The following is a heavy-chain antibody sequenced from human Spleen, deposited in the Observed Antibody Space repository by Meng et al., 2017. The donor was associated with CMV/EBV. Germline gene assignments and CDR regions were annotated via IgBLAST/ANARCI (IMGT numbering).Heavy chain of an antibody. D-gene: IGHD3-16*01. Sequence: QVQLVQSGAEVKKPGASVKVSCKASGYIFTGYYIHWVRQAPGQGLEWMGWISAYNGNKHYAQKFQGRVTMTTDTSTSTAYMELRSLRSDDTAVYYCARDSYTSLDYWGQGILVTVSS. J-gene: IGHJ4*02. CDR2: ISAYNGNK. V-gene: IGHV1-18*04. CDR3: ARDSYTSLDY. CDR1: GYIFTGYY.